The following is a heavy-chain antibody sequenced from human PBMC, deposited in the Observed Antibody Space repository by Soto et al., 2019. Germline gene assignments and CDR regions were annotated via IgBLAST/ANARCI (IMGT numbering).Heavy chain of an antibody. CDR3: ARYGYSGYGGHDAFDI. D-gene: IGHD5-12*01. V-gene: IGHV1-24*01. CDR1: GYTLTELS. CDR2: FDPEDGET. J-gene: IGHJ3*02. Sequence: ASVKVSCKVSGYTLTELSMHWVRQAPGKGLEWMGGFDPEDGETIYAQKFQGRVTMTEDTSTDTAYMELSSLRSEDTAVYYCARYGYSGYGGHDAFDIWGQGTMVTVSS.